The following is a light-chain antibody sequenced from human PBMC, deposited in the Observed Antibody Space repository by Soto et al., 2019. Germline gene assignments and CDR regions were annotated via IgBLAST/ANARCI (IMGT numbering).Light chain of an antibody. J-gene: IGKJ1*01. Sequence: EIVLTQSPGTPSLSPGERATLSCRASQSVGGSYLAWFQQKPGQAPRLLIYVASTRATGVPDRFSGSGSATDFSLTITRLEPEDFAVYYCQHYGSSPWTFGQGTKVEIK. CDR1: QSVGGSY. V-gene: IGKV3-20*01. CDR3: QHYGSSPWT. CDR2: VAS.